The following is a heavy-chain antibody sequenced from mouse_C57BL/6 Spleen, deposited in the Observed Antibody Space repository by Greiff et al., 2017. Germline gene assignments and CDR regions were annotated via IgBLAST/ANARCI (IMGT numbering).Heavy chain of an antibody. V-gene: IGHV1-15*01. J-gene: IGHJ2*01. CDR2: IDPETGGT. CDR1: GYTFTDYE. CDR3: TRKGYYGYYFDY. Sequence: VQLQQSGAELVRPGASVTLSCKASGYTFTDYEMHWVKQTPVHGLEWIGAIDPETGGTAYNQKFKGKAILTADKSSSTAYMELRSLTSEDSAVYYCTRKGYYGYYFDYWGQGTTLTVSS. D-gene: IGHD1-1*01.